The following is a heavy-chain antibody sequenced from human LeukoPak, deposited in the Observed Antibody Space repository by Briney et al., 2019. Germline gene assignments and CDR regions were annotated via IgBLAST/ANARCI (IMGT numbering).Heavy chain of an antibody. J-gene: IGHJ4*02. Sequence: PGGSLRLSCAASRFTVSSYGIHWVRQAPGKGLEWVTIISYDGNTKYYADSVKGRFTISRDNSKNTLYLQMNSLRAEDTAVYYCAKDGNVAAAGDFDYWGQGTLVTVSS. CDR1: RFTVSSYG. V-gene: IGHV3-30*18. CDR3: AKDGNVAAAGDFDY. D-gene: IGHD6-13*01. CDR2: ISYDGNTK.